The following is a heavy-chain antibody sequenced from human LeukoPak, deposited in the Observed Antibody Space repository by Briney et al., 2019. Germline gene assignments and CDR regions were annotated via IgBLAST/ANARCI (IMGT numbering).Heavy chain of an antibody. D-gene: IGHD2-2*01. CDR1: GFTFSSYG. J-gene: IGHJ4*02. CDR2: IWYDGSNK. V-gene: IGHV3-33*01. Sequence: GGSLRLSCAASGFTFSSYGMHWVRQAPGKGLEWVAVIWYDGSNKYYADSVKGRFTISRDNSKNTLYLQMNSLRAEDTAVHYCARGQLGLHYFDYWGQGTLVTVSS. CDR3: ARGQLGLHYFDY.